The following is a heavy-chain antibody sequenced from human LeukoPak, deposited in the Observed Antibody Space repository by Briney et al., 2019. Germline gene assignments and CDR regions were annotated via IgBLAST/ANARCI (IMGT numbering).Heavy chain of an antibody. J-gene: IGHJ4*02. D-gene: IGHD3-3*01. Sequence: GGSLRLSCAASGFTVSSNYMSWVRQAPGKGLEWVSVIYSGGSTYYADSVKGRFTISRDNSKNTLHLQMNSLRAEDTAVYYCASRPNDTWSGPFDYWGQGTLVTVSS. CDR1: GFTVSSNY. CDR2: IYSGGST. CDR3: ASRPNDTWSGPFDY. V-gene: IGHV3-53*05.